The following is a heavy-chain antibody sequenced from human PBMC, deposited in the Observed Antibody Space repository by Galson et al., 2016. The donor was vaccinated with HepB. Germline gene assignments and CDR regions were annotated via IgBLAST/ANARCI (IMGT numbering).Heavy chain of an antibody. CDR3: ARDPGFRNGMDV. J-gene: IGHJ6*02. CDR2: SYGDGRT. V-gene: IGHV3-53*01. CDR1: GFIVSNNY. Sequence: SLRLSCAASGFIVSNNYMNWVRQAPGKGLKWVSVSYGDGRTNYAASVKGRFTISRDTSKNTVFLQMNSLRGEDTAVYYCARDPGFRNGMDVWGQGTTVTVS.